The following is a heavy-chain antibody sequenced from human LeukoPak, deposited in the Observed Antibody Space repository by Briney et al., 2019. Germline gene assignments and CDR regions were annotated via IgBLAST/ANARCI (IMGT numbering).Heavy chain of an antibody. D-gene: IGHD6-19*01. J-gene: IGHJ6*02. CDR1: GFTFYDYA. V-gene: IGHV3-9*01. Sequence: GGSLRLSCAASGFTFYDYAMHWVRQAPGKGLEWVSGISWNSGTKGYADSVKGRFTISRDNAKNSLYLQMNSLRGEDAALYYCASATGYSSGWYLYYYYGMDVWGQGTTVTVSS. CDR2: ISWNSGTK. CDR3: ASATGYSSGWYLYYYYGMDV.